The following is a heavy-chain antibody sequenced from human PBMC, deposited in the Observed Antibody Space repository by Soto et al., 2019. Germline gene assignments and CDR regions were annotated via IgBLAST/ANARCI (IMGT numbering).Heavy chain of an antibody. D-gene: IGHD5-18*01. CDR2: IYHSGST. J-gene: IGHJ6*02. CDR3: AGPDTAMVRYYYYYYGMDV. Sequence: SETLSLTCAVSGGSISSSNWWSWARQPPGKGLEWIGEIYHSGSTNYNPSLKSRVTISVDKSKNQFSLKLSSVTAADTAVYYCAGPDTAMVRYYYYYYGMDVWGQGTTVTVSS. V-gene: IGHV4-4*02. CDR1: GGSISSSNW.